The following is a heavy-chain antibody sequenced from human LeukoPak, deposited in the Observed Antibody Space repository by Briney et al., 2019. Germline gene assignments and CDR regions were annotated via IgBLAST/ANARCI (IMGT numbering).Heavy chain of an antibody. J-gene: IGHJ6*03. CDR3: ARGSYYYYMDV. CDR1: GFTFSSYD. Sequence: EGSLRLSCAASGFTFSSYDMHWVRQATGKGLEWVSAIGTAGDTYYPGSVKGRFTISRENAKNSLYLQMNSLRAGDTAVYYCARGSYYYYMDVWGKGTTVTVSS. V-gene: IGHV3-13*01. CDR2: IGTAGDT.